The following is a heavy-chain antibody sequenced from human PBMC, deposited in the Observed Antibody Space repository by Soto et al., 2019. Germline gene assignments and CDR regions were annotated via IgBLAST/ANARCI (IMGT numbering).Heavy chain of an antibody. CDR3: AREISNRMDFDY. V-gene: IGHV3-30*01. Sequence: GGSLRLSCAASGFTFSSYAMHWVRQAPGKGLEWVAVISHDGSITYYSDSVKGRFTMSRDNSNTTLFLQMNSLRAEDTSVYYYAREISNRMDFDYWGQGTLVTVSS. CDR2: ISHDGSIT. J-gene: IGHJ4*02. CDR1: GFTFSSYA. D-gene: IGHD3-3*02.